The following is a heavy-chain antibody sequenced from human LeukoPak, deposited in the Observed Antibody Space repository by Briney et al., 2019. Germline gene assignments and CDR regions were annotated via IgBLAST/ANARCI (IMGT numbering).Heavy chain of an antibody. V-gene: IGHV3-74*01. CDR1: GFTFSSYW. CDR3: ARDREKSGTTYYDFWSGYYRAGDDAFDI. J-gene: IGHJ3*02. D-gene: IGHD3-3*01. CDR2: INSDGGST. Sequence: GGSLRLSCAASGFTFSSYWMHWVRQAPGKGLVWVSRINSDGGSTSYADSVKGRFTISRDNAKNTLYLQMNSLRAEDTAVYYCARDREKSGTTYYDFWSGYYRAGDDAFDIWGRGTMVTVSS.